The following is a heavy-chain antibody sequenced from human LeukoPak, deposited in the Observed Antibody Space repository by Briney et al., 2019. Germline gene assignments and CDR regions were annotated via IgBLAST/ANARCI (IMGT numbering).Heavy chain of an antibody. Sequence: ASVKVSCKASGYTFTSYYMHWVRQAPGQGLEWMGIINPSGGSTSYAQKFQGRVTMTRDTSTSTVYMELSSLRSEDTAVYYCARDHSYSYGSGSYSSPEVGYYFAAWGQGPLVTVSS. D-gene: IGHD3-10*01. V-gene: IGHV1-46*01. J-gene: IGHJ4*02. CDR2: INPSGGST. CDR3: ARDHSYSYGSGSYSSPEVGYYFAA. CDR1: GYTFTSYY.